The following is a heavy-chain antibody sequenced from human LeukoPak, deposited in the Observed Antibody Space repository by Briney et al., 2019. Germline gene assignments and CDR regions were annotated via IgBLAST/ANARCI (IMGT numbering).Heavy chain of an antibody. Sequence: GGSLRLSCAASGFTFSNYNMNWVRQAPGKGLEWVSSISSSSTYIYYADSVEGRFTISRDNAKYSLYLQMNSLRAEDTAVYYCSRGGCSSTSCKPGYWGQGTLVTVSS. CDR2: ISSSSTYI. J-gene: IGHJ4*02. D-gene: IGHD2-2*01. CDR1: GFTFSNYN. V-gene: IGHV3-21*06. CDR3: SRGGCSSTSCKPGY.